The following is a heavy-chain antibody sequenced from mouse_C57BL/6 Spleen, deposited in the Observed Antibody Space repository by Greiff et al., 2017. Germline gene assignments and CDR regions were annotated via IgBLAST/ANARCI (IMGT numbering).Heavy chain of an antibody. D-gene: IGHD2-1*01. CDR3: ARNYGNYPYFDY. CDR2: IYPGSGNT. CDR1: GYSFTSYY. J-gene: IGHJ2*01. Sequence: QVQLQQSGPELVKPGASVKISCKASGYSFTSYYIHWVKQRPGQALEWIGWIYPGSGNTKYNEKFKGKATLTADTSSSTAYMQLSSLTSEDSAVYYCARNYGNYPYFDYWGQGTTLTVSS. V-gene: IGHV1-66*01.